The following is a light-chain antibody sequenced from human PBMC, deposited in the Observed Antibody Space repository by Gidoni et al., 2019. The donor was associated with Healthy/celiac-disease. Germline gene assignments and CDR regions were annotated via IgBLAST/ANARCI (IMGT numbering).Light chain of an antibody. CDR2: GKN. J-gene: IGLJ2*01. V-gene: IGLV3-19*01. CDR1: SLRRYY. Sequence: SSELTQDPAVSVALGQTVRITCQGDSLRRYYASWYQQKPGQAPVLVIYGKNNRPSGIPDRFPGSSSGNTASLTITGAQAEDEADYYFNSRDSSGNHHVVFGGGTKLTVL. CDR3: NSRDSSGNHHVV.